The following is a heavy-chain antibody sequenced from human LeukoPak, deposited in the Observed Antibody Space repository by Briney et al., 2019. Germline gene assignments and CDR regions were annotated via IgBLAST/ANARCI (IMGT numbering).Heavy chain of an antibody. J-gene: IGHJ4*02. D-gene: IGHD3-22*01. V-gene: IGHV3-21*01. CDR1: GFTFSSYS. Sequence: GGSLRLSCAASGFTFSSYSMIWIRQAPGKGLEWVSSISGSGEFIYYGDSVKGRVTISRDNGKNSLYLQMNSVRPEDMAVSYCARDDSHGYHFFDSWGRGTLVTVSS. CDR3: ARDDSHGYHFFDS. CDR2: ISGSGEFI.